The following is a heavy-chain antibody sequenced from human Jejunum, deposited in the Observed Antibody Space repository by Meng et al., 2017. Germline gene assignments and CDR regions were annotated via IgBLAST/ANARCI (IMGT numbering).Heavy chain of an antibody. CDR3: ARGSTRMDDA. V-gene: IGHV1-8*01. J-gene: IGHJ5*02. CDR1: GYTFTTYY. D-gene: IGHD2-15*01. CDR2: MHPSSGDT. Sequence: QVQLVQSGAEVKKPGASVKVSCRTSGYTFTTYYLNWVRQASGQGFEWMGWMHPSSGDTDYAQKFQGRVSMTRDTSINTAYLELYSLRSEDTAVYYCARGSTRMDDAWGQGTLVTVSS.